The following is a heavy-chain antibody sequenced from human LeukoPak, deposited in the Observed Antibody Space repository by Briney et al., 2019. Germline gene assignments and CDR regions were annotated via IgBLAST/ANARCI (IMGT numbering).Heavy chain of an antibody. D-gene: IGHD6-13*01. CDR3: ARDKGSSWSFDY. CDR1: GGTFSSYA. CDR2: IIPIFGTA. J-gene: IGHJ4*02. V-gene: IGHV1-69*13. Sequence: SVTVSCKASGGTFSSYAISWVRQAPGQGLEWMGGIIPIFGTANYAQKFQGRVTITADESTSTAYMELSSLRSEDTAVYYCARDKGSSWSFDYWGQGTLVTVSS.